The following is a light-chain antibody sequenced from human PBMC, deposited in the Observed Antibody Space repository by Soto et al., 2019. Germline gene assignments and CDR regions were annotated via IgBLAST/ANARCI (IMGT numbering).Light chain of an antibody. CDR2: SND. CDR1: SSNIETNY. J-gene: IGLJ2*01. Sequence: QSVLTQPPSASGTPGQRVTISCSGCSSNIETNYVYWYQHLPGAAPKLLIYSNDQRPSGVPDRFSASKSGTSASLAISGLRSEDEGDYYCSATDDRLSGPVFGGGTKVTVL. CDR3: SATDDRLSGPV. V-gene: IGLV1-47*02.